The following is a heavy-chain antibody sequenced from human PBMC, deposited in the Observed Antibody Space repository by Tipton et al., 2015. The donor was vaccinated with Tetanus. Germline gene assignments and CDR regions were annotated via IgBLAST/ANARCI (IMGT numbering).Heavy chain of an antibody. Sequence: SLRLSCVASGFTFEDHTMHWVRQAPGKGLEWVAVVTWDGGSTFYADPVQGRFTISRDNSKNSLFLQMSSLRTEDTALYYCVRETNGFDSWGQGTPVTVSS. J-gene: IGHJ5*01. V-gene: IGHV3-43*01. CDR2: VTWDGGST. CDR1: GFTFEDHT. CDR3: VRETNGFDS. D-gene: IGHD1-26*01.